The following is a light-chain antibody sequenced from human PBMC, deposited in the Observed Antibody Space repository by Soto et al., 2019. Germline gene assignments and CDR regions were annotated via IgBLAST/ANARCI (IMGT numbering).Light chain of an antibody. J-gene: IGKJ4*01. Sequence: EIVMTQSPATLSVSPGERATLSCRASQSVSSNLAWYQQKPGQAPRLLIYGAYTRATGIPARFSVSGSGTEFTLTISSLQSEGFAVYYCQQYNNWPLTFGGGTKVEIK. CDR2: GAY. CDR3: QQYNNWPLT. CDR1: QSVSSN. V-gene: IGKV3-15*01.